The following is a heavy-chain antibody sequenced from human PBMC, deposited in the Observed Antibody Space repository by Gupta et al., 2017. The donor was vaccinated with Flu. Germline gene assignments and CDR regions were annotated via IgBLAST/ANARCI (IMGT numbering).Heavy chain of an antibody. V-gene: IGHV4-34*02. CDR1: GGSFSGYY. CDR2: INHSGST. D-gene: IGHD2-2*02. Sequence: QVQLQQWGAGLLKPSETLSLTCAVYGGSFSGYYWSWIRQSPGKGLEWIGEINHSGSTKYNPSLKSRVTISADTSKKQFSLKLSSVTAADTAVYYCAGYQLLYRFDPWGQGTLVTVSA. CDR3: AGYQLLYRFDP. J-gene: IGHJ5*02.